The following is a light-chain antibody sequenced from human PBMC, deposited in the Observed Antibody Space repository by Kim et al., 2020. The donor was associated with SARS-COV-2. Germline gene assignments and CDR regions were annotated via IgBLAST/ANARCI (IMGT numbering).Light chain of an antibody. CDR1: QSVKYIY. Sequence: SPGESATLSCMASQSVKYIYIAWYQQKPGQAPRLLIYGASGRATGVPDRFTGSGSVTDFTLTIGRLEPEDFAVYYCQQYGESPRTFGQGTKVDIK. CDR3: QQYGESPRT. J-gene: IGKJ1*01. V-gene: IGKV3-20*01. CDR2: GAS.